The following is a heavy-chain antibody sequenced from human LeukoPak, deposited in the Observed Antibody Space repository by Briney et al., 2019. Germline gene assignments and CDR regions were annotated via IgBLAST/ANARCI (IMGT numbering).Heavy chain of an antibody. D-gene: IGHD3-9*01. CDR3: ARDLNGFHDAFDI. CDR2: ISYDGSTK. V-gene: IGHV3-30*04. J-gene: IGHJ3*02. CDR1: GFTFSSYA. Sequence: PGRSLRLSCAASGFTFSSYAMHWVRQAPGKGLEWVAVISYDGSTKYYADSVKGRFTISRDNSKNTLYLQMNSLRAEDTAVYYCARDLNGFHDAFDIWGQGTMVTVSS.